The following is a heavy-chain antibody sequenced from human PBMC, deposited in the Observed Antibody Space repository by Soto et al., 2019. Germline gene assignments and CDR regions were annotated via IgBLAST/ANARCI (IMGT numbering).Heavy chain of an antibody. V-gene: IGHV4-59*12. CDR1: GGSISGYY. D-gene: IGHD3-22*01. CDR3: ARGGVDYYDSSGYYFSPYYFDY. Sequence: SETLSLTCTVSGGSISGYYWAWVRQPPERGLEWIGFIYYDGTISSNPSLNSRVTLSVDTSKNQFSLKLSSVTAADTAVYYCARGGVDYYDSSGYYFSPYYFDYWGQGTLVTVSS. J-gene: IGHJ4*02. CDR2: IYYDGTI.